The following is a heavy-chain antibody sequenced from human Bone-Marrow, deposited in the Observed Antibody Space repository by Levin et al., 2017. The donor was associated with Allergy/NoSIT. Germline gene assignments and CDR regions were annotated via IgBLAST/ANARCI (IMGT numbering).Heavy chain of an antibody. Sequence: GESLKISCAASGFTFSRYAMAWVRQAPGQGLEWVSGMSGSGGRTVYADSVKGRFTISRDNSKNIMYLPMNSLRVEDTALYYCAREDNWNYDYWGQGTLVTVSS. J-gene: IGHJ4*02. V-gene: IGHV3-23*01. CDR1: GFTFSRYA. CDR3: AREDNWNYDY. D-gene: IGHD1-7*01. CDR2: MSGSGGRT.